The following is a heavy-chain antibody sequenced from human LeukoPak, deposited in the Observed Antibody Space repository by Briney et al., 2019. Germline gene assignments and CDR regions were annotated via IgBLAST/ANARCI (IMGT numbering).Heavy chain of an antibody. Sequence: GGSLRLSCAASGFTFSSYGMHWVRQAPGKGLEWVAVISYDGSNKYYADSVKGRFTISRDNSKNTLYLQMNSLRAEDTAVYYCAKSDIIAAAGVDYWGQGTLVTVSS. CDR3: AKSDIIAAAGVDY. J-gene: IGHJ4*02. CDR2: ISYDGSNK. CDR1: GFTFSSYG. D-gene: IGHD6-13*01. V-gene: IGHV3-30*18.